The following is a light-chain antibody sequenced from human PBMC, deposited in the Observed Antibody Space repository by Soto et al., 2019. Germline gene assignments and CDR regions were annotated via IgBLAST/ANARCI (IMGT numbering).Light chain of an antibody. Sequence: IVLTQSPGTLSLSPGERVTLSCRASQSVTNRLAWYQHHPGQAPTLLMSGASNRASGVPVRFSGSGSGTDFTLTITILEPEDFALYYCQQYGGSPITFGLGTRLEMK. CDR2: GAS. J-gene: IGKJ5*01. CDR3: QQYGGSPIT. V-gene: IGKV3-20*01. CDR1: QSVTNR.